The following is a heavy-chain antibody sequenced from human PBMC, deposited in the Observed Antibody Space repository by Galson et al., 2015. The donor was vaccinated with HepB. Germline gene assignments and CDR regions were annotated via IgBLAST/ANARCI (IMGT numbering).Heavy chain of an antibody. J-gene: IGHJ4*02. V-gene: IGHV3-48*02. D-gene: IGHD1-26*01. CDR1: GFEFSMYS. CDR3: TRGDGADSWYSEF. Sequence: GSLRLSCAASGFEFSMYSMNWVRQAPGKGLEWISYISGNSGRIDYADSVQGRFTISRDNARNSMYLQMRSLKDEDTAVYFCTRGDGADSWYSEFWGQGTLVTVSS. CDR2: ISGNSGRI.